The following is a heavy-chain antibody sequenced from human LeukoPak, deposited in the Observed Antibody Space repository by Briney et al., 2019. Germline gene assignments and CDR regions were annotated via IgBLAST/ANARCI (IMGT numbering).Heavy chain of an antibody. CDR3: ARRYHDYSGYSRQFDY. D-gene: IGHD3-22*01. Sequence: GGSLRLSCAASGFTFNSYWMSWVRQAPGKGLEWVAIIKQDGSEKYYVDSLRGRFTISRDNAKNSVYLQMNSLRAEDTAVYYCARRYHDYSGYSRQFDYWGQGTLVTVSS. V-gene: IGHV3-7*01. J-gene: IGHJ4*02. CDR1: GFTFNSYW. CDR2: IKQDGSEK.